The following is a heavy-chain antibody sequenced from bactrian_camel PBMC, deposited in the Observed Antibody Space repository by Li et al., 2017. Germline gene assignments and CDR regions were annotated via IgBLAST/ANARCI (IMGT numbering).Heavy chain of an antibody. CDR1: GYFSKRC. V-gene: IGHV3S63*01. CDR2: ISIGNGLT. D-gene: IGHD2*01. Sequence: QLVESGGGSVQAEGSLRLSCAASGYFSKRCMAWFRQAPGREREGVASISIGNGLTDYVDSVKGRFTISQDNSKNMVFLEMNNLLPEDTAMYYCAARDSDVAVGHGETVSSGRWRRGTSRFGCTLHSDFNYWGQGTQVTVS. CDR3: AARDSDVAVGHGETVSSGRWRRGTSRFGCTLHSDFNY. J-gene: IGHJ4*01.